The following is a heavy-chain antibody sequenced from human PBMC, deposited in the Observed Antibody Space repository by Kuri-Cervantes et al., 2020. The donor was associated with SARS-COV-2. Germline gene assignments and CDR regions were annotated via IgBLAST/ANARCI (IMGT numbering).Heavy chain of an antibody. Sequence: GGSLRLSCPASGFTFSSSGMSWVRQAPGKGLEWVSTISGSGDNIYYTDSVKGRFTLSRDNSKNTLYLQMNSLRTEDTAVYYCSSIAARNSFDYWGQGTLVTVSS. CDR1: GFTFSSSG. CDR2: ISGSGDNI. J-gene: IGHJ4*02. V-gene: IGHV3-23*01. CDR3: SSIAARNSFDY. D-gene: IGHD6-6*01.